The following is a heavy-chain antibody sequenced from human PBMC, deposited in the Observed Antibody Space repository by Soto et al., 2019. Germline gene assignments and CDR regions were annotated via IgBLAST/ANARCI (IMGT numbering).Heavy chain of an antibody. Sequence: QVPGKGLEWMGRIDPSDSYTDYSPSFQGHVTISTDKSVNTAYLQWNSLKASDSAMYYCARREKSTVVRISFDSWGQGTLVTVSS. D-gene: IGHD2-15*01. J-gene: IGHJ4*02. CDR3: ARREKSTVVRISFDS. V-gene: IGHV5-10-1*01. CDR2: IDPSDSYT.